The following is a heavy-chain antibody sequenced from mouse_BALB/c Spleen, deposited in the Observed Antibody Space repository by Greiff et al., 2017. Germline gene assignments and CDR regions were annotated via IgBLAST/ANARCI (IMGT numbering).Heavy chain of an antibody. J-gene: IGHJ3*01. CDR2: ISNGGGST. CDR3: ARHERSGLVFAY. CDR1: GFTFSSYT. D-gene: IGHD3-1*01. V-gene: IGHV5-12-2*01. Sequence: EVKLVESGGGLVQPGGSLKLSCAASGFTFSSYTMSWVRQTPEKRLEWVAYISNGGGSTYYPDTVKGRFTISRDNAKNNLYLQMSSLKSEDTAMYYCARHERSGLVFAYWGQGTLVTVSA.